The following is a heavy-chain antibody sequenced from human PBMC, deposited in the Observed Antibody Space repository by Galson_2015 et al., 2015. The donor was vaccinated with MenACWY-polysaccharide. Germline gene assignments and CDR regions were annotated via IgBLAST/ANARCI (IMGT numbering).Heavy chain of an antibody. J-gene: IGHJ3*02. CDR1: GFRFSGSG. CDR3: AREGSRFVFPPFDT. V-gene: IGHV3-33*01. CDR2: IQYDGTNK. Sequence: SLRLSCAASGFRFSGSGMHWVRQAPGKGLEWVAVIQYDGTNKVYADSVKGRFTISRDNSRNTLYLEMNSLRAEDTAVYYCAREGSRFVFPPFDTLRQGTLATLS. D-gene: IGHD3-10*01.